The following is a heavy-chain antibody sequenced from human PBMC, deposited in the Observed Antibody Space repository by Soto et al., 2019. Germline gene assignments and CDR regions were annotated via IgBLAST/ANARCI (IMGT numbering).Heavy chain of an antibody. CDR2: ISGSGGSK. V-gene: IGHV3-23*01. CDR1: GFTFSSYA. CDR3: AKYPPFGVGVINANAY. Sequence: EVQLLESGGCLVQPGGSLRLSCAASGFTFSSYAMSWVRQAPGKGLEWVSNISGSGGSKHFADSVKGRFTISRDNSMNTLYLQLKSLRAEDTAVYYCAKYPPFGVGVINANAYWCPGTLVTVSS. D-gene: IGHD3-16*02. J-gene: IGHJ4*02.